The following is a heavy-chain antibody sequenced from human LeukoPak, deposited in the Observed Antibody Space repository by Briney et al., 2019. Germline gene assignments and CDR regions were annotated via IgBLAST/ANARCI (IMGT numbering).Heavy chain of an antibody. Sequence: ASVKVSCEASGYTFTSYDINWVRQATGQGLEWMGWMNPNSGNTGYAQKFQGRVTMTRNTSISTAYMELSSLRSEDTAVYYCARGFRSDSSGRKFDCWGQGTPVTVSA. V-gene: IGHV1-8*01. D-gene: IGHD3-22*01. CDR1: GYTFTSYD. CDR3: ARGFRSDSSGRKFDC. CDR2: MNPNSGNT. J-gene: IGHJ4*02.